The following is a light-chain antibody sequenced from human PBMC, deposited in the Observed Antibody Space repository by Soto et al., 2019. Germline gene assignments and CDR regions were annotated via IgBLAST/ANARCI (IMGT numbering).Light chain of an antibody. J-gene: IGKJ1*01. CDR2: AAS. V-gene: IGKV1-27*01. CDR3: HQNSRAPET. CDR1: QGINNF. Sequence: DIQMTQSPSSQSASVGDRVTITCRASQGINNFLACYQQKPGKVPKLLIYAASTLQSGVPSRFSGSGSGTDFTLTISSLKPEDVATYYCHQNSRAPETFGQGPSVEI.